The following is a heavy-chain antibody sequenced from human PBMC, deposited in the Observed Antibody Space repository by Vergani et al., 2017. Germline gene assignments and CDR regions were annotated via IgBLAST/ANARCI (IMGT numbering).Heavy chain of an antibody. D-gene: IGHD6-19*01. Sequence: QVQLQESGPGLVKPSETLSLTCTVSGGSISSYYWSWIRQPPGKGLEWSGYIYYSGSTNYNPSLKSRVTISVDTSKNQFSLKLSSVTAADTAVYYCARVPIGGWPEAGSHAFDIWGQGTMVTVSS. CDR1: GGSISSYY. CDR3: ARVPIGGWPEAGSHAFDI. J-gene: IGHJ3*02. V-gene: IGHV4-59*01. CDR2: IYYSGST.